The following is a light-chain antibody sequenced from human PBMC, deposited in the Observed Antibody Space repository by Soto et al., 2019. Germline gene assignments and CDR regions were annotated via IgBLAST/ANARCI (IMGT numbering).Light chain of an antibody. CDR2: WAS. CDR1: QSLLYISNNKNY. CDR3: QQYYSSPYT. J-gene: IGKJ2*01. V-gene: IGKV4-1*01. Sequence: DIVMTQSPDSLAVSLGERATINCKSSQSLLYISNNKNYLAWYQQKPGQPPKLLIYWASTRESGVPDRFSGSASGTHFTLTISSLQAEDVAVYYCQQYYSSPYTFGQGTKLEIK.